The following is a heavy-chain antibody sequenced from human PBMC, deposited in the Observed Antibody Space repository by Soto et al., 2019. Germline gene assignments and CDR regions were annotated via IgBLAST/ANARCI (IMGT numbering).Heavy chain of an antibody. CDR2: INHSGRT. J-gene: IGHJ4*02. D-gene: IGHD4-17*01. V-gene: IGHV4-34*01. Sequence: QVQLQQWGAGLLKPSETLSLTCAVYGGSFSGYYWSWIRQHPGKGLECIGEINHSGRTNYNPSLKSRVTISVDTSKNQFSLKLSFVTAADAAVYYCARGTAYGDYDYWGQGTLVAVS. CDR1: GGSFSGYY. CDR3: ARGTAYGDYDY.